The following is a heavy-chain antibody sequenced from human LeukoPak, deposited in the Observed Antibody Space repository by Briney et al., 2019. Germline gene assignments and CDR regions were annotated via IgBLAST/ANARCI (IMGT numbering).Heavy chain of an antibody. CDR3: AREWDSSGWYYFDY. Sequence: VASVKVSCKASGYTFTSYGISWVRQAPGQGLEWMGWISAYNGNTNYAQKLQGRVTMTTDTSTSTAYMELRSLRSDDTAVYYCAREWDSSGWYYFDYWGQGTLVTVSS. CDR2: ISAYNGNT. D-gene: IGHD6-19*01. J-gene: IGHJ4*02. V-gene: IGHV1-18*01. CDR1: GYTFTSYG.